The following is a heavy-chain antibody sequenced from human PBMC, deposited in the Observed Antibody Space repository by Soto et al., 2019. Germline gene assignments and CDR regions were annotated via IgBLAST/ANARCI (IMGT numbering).Heavy chain of an antibody. D-gene: IGHD6-13*01. CDR3: ARDSAAGAGIGWDY. V-gene: IGHV1-2*02. J-gene: IGHJ4*01. CDR1: GYIFTDYY. Sequence: QVQLVQSGAEVEKPGASVKVSCKASGYIFTDYYIHWVRQAPGQGLEWMGWINPNSDDTRYAQKFRGRVTVTMDTSISTAYMDLSRLTSDDTAVYYCARDSAAGAGIGWDYWGQGTLVTVSS. CDR2: INPNSDDT.